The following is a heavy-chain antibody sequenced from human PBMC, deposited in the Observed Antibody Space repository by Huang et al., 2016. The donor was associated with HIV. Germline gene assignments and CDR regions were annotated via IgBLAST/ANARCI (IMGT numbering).Heavy chain of an antibody. V-gene: IGHV4-34*01. J-gene: IGHJ6*03. Sequence: QVQLQQWGAGLLRPSETLSLTCAVYGGSFSGYYGTWIRQPPGKGLEWIGEINHSASTNYNPSRKSRVTMSVDTSRNQFSLTLTSVTAADTAVYYCARGQGGYYYYYMDVWGKGTTVTVSS. CDR1: GGSFSGYY. CDR3: ARGQGGYYYYYMDV. CDR2: INHSAST.